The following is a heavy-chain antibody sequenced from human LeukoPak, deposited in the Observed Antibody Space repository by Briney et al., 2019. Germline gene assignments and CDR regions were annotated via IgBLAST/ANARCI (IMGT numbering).Heavy chain of an antibody. V-gene: IGHV3-48*01. CDR3: ARDLGYDSSGYYPSYFDY. J-gene: IGHJ4*02. CDR1: GFTFSSYS. D-gene: IGHD3-22*01. CDR2: ISSSSSTI. Sequence: QAGGSLRLSCAASGFTFSSYSMNWVRQAPGKGLEWVSYISSSSSTIYYADSVKGRFTISRDNAKNSLYLQMNSLRAEDTAVYYCARDLGYDSSGYYPSYFDYWGQGTLVTVSS.